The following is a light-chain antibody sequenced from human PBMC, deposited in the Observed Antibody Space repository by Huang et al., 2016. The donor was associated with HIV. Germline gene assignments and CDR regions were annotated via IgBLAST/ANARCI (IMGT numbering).Light chain of an antibody. J-gene: IGKJ4*01. CDR3: QQFNDYPLT. CDR1: QGMSGT. CDR2: DAS. V-gene: IGKV1D-13*01. Sequence: AIQLTQSPSSLSASVGDRVTITCRASQGMSGTLAWYQQKPGRAPKLLIYDASTLESGVPSRFSGSESGTDFTLTINSLQPEDFATYYCQQFNDYPLTFGGGTKVEIK.